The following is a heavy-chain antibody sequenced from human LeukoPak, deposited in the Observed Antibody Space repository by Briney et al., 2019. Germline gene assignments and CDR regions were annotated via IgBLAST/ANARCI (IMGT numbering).Heavy chain of an antibody. CDR2: ISWNSGSI. J-gene: IGHJ4*02. CDR1: GCTFDDYA. D-gene: IGHD6-13*01. V-gene: IGHV3-9*01. Sequence: GGSLRLSCAASGCTFDDYAMHWVRQAPGKGLEWVSGISWNSGSIGYADSVKGRFTISRDNSKNTLYLQMNSLRAEDTAVYYCAKDRSIAAAGRDYWGQGTLVTVSS. CDR3: AKDRSIAAAGRDY.